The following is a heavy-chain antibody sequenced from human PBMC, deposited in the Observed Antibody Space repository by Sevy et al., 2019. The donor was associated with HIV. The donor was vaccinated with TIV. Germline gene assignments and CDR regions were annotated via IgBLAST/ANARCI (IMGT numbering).Heavy chain of an antibody. V-gene: IGHV4-39*01. D-gene: IGHD2-15*01. CDR3: ARQGYCSGGSCYSRWFDP. J-gene: IGHJ5*02. Sequence: SETLSLTCTVSGGSISSSSYYWGWIRQPPGKGLEWLGSIYYSGSTYYNPSLKSRVTISVDTSKNQFSLKLSSVTAADTAVYYCARQGYCSGGSCYSRWFDPWGQGTLVTVSS. CDR1: GGSISSSSYY. CDR2: IYYSGST.